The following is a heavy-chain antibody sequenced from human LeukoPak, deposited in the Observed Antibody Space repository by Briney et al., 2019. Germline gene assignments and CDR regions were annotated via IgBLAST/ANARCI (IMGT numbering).Heavy chain of an antibody. J-gene: IGHJ5*02. CDR1: GGSISSYY. CDR2: IYYSGST. V-gene: IGHV4-59*01. CDR3: ASSMVRGVQPFDP. Sequence: SETLSLTCTVSGGSISSYYWSWIRQPPGRGLEWIGYIYYSGSTNYNPSLKSRVTISVDTSKNQFPLKLSSVTAADTAVYYCASSMVRGVQPFDPWGQGTLVTVSS. D-gene: IGHD3-10*01.